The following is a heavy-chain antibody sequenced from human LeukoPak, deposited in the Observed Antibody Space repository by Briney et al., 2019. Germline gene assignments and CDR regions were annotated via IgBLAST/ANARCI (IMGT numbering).Heavy chain of an antibody. CDR2: ISGSGGST. J-gene: IGHJ5*02. CDR3: AKEFGGHSYPRSSSSGPPNWFDP. D-gene: IGHD5-18*01. CDR1: GFTFSSYA. Sequence: GGSLRLSCAASGFTFSSYAMSWVRQAPGKGLEWVSAISGSGGSTYYADSVKGRFTISRDNSKNTLYLQMNSLRAEDTAVYYCAKEFGGHSYPRSSSSGPPNWFDPWGQGTLVTVSS. V-gene: IGHV3-23*01.